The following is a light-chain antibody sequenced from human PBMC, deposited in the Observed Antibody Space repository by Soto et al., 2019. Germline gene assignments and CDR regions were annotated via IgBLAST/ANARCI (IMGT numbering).Light chain of an antibody. CDR2: DAS. CDR1: QSITGN. Sequence: EIVITQSPATLSVSPGERATLSCRASQSITGNLTWYQQKPGQAPRLLIYDASTRATGIPDRFSGGGAGTDFTLTISRLEPEDSAVYYCRQYGSSPTWTFGQGTKVDIK. J-gene: IGKJ1*01. V-gene: IGKV3-20*01. CDR3: RQYGSSPTWT.